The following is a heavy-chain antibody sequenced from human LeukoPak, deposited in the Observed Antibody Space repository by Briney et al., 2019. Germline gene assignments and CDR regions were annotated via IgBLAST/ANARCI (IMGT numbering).Heavy chain of an antibody. CDR3: ARGGYSGTYFFDF. V-gene: IGHV3-33*01. D-gene: IGHD1-26*01. J-gene: IGHJ4*02. CDR2: VWYDGTNI. Sequence: GRSLRLSCAASGFTFSTYGMHSVRQAPGKGLEWVAVVWYDGTNIHYVDSVQGRFTISRDNSKSTLYLQMNSLTAEDTAVYYCARGGYSGTYFFDFWGQGTPVSVSS. CDR1: GFTFSTYG.